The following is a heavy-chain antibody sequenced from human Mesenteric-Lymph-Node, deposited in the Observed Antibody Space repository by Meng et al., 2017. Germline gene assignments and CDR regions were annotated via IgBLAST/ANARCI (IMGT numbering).Heavy chain of an antibody. CDR1: GFSFSDYY. CDR3: ARPYNTIVRGPTGY. Sequence: GESLKISCAASGFSFSDYYMTWIRQAPGKGLEFVAYIGWSGNPAYYGDPVKGRFTISRDNAKNLVYLQMNSLRAEDTAVYFCARPYNTIVRGPTGYWGQGTLVTVSS. V-gene: IGHV3-11*04. J-gene: IGHJ4*02. D-gene: IGHD3-10*01. CDR2: IGWSGNPA.